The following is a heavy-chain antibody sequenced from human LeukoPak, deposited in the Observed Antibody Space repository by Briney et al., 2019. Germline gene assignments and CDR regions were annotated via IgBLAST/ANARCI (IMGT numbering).Heavy chain of an antibody. CDR1: GYTFTGYY. Sequence: ASVKVSCKASGYTFTGYYMHWVRQAPGQGLEWMGWINPNSGGTNYAQKFQGRVTMTRDTSISTAYMELSRLRSDDTAVYYCARRFARSSGSYTKRWLYFDYWGQGTLVTVSS. J-gene: IGHJ4*02. CDR2: INPNSGGT. CDR3: ARRFARSSGSYTKRWLYFDY. D-gene: IGHD3-10*01. V-gene: IGHV1-2*02.